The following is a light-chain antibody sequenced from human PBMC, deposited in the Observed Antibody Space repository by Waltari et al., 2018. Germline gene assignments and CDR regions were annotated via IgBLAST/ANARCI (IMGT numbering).Light chain of an antibody. Sequence: SCRARQSISSSLAWYQQKPGQAPRLLIYGASTRATGIPARFSVSGSGTEFTLTISSLQSEDFAVYYCQQYNNWPLTFGGGTKVEIK. V-gene: IGKV3-15*01. J-gene: IGKJ4*01. CDR1: QSISSS. CDR2: GAS. CDR3: QQYNNWPLT.